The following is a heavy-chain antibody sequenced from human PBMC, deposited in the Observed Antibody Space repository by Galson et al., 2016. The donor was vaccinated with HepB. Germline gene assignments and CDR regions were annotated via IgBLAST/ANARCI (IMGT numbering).Heavy chain of an antibody. J-gene: IGHJ4*02. CDR3: AKGTAASSKYYFDF. V-gene: IGHV3-23*01. CDR1: GFTFNNYA. CDR2: ISGSGVTT. D-gene: IGHD6-13*01. Sequence: SLRLSCAASGFTFNNYAMSWVRQAPGEGLQWVSAISGSGVTTYYAHSVKGRFSISRDNSKNTLYLHINSLRAEDTAVYYCAKGTAASSKYYFDFWGQGAPVTASS.